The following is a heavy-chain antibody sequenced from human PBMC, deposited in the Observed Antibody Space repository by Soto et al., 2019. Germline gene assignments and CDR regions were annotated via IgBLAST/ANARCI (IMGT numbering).Heavy chain of an antibody. Sequence: SETLSLTCTVSGGSISSSSYYWGWIRQPPGKGLEWIGSIYYSGSTYYNPSLKSRVTISVDTSKNQFSLKLSSLTAADTAVYYCARRVDSSGYSPFDYWGQGTLVTVSS. CDR2: IYYSGST. CDR3: ARRVDSSGYSPFDY. V-gene: IGHV4-39*01. CDR1: GGSISSSSYY. D-gene: IGHD3-22*01. J-gene: IGHJ4*02.